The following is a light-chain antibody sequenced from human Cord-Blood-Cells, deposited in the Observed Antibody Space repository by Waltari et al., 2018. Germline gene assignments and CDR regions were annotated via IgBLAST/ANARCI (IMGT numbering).Light chain of an antibody. J-gene: IGLJ3*02. Sequence: QSALTQPASVSGSPGQSITISCTGTSSDVGSYNLVPWYQQHPGKAPKLMIYEGSKRPSGVSNRFSGSKSGNTASLTSSGLQGEDEADYYCCSYAGSSTWVFGGGTKLTVL. CDR1: SSDVGSYNL. V-gene: IGLV2-23*01. CDR3: CSYAGSSTWV. CDR2: EGS.